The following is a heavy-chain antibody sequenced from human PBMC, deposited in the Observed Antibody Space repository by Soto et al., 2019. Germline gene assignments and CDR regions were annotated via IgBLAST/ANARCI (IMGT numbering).Heavy chain of an antibody. D-gene: IGHD3-10*01. J-gene: IGHJ5*02. Sequence: SGPTLVNPTETLTLTCTVSGFSLSNAGLGVGWIRQPPGKALECLALIYWDDDKRYSPSLKSRLTITRDTSKNQVVPTMTNMDPVDTATYYCAHIPNYYQYNWFDPWGQGTLVTVSS. CDR1: GFSLSNAGLG. CDR3: AHIPNYYQYNWFDP. CDR2: IYWDDDK. V-gene: IGHV2-5*02.